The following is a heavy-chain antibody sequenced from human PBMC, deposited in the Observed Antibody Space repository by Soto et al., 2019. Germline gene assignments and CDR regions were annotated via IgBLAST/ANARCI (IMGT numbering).Heavy chain of an antibody. V-gene: IGHV4-34*01. J-gene: IGHJ6*03. D-gene: IGHD2-2*01. CDR1: GGSFSGYY. Sequence: PSXTLSLTCAVYGGSFSGYYWSWIRQPPGKGLEWIGEINHSGSTNYNPSLKSRVTISVDTSKNQFSLKLSSVTAADTAVYYCARQKGYCSSTSCYAWFMDVWGKGTTVTVSS. CDR3: ARQKGYCSSTSCYAWFMDV. CDR2: INHSGST.